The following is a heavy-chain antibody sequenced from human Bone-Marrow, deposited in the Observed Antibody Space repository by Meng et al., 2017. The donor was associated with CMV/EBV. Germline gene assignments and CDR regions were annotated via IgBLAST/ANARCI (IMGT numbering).Heavy chain of an antibody. D-gene: IGHD2-15*01. CDR2: ISVGGSTI. Sequence: GGSLRLSCAASGFTFSSYEMNWVRQAPGKGLELVSYISVGGSTIYYTDSVKGRFTISRDNAKNSLYLQMNSLRAEDTALYHCARGYCSGGSCYEMDVWGQGTTVTVSS. J-gene: IGHJ6*02. V-gene: IGHV3-48*03. CDR1: GFTFSSYE. CDR3: ARGYCSGGSCYEMDV.